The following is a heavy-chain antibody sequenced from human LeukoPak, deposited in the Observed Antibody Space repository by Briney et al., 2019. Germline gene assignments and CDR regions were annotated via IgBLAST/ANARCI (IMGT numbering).Heavy chain of an antibody. CDR3: ARLYGDYAGTIDS. D-gene: IGHD4-17*01. J-gene: IGHJ4*02. CDR1: GDSLRSGIYF. Sequence: KPSETLSLTCTVSGDSLRSGIYFWGWIRQPPGQGLEWIGSVYYSGSAHYNPSLQSRVTMPVDSSKTRFSLNLDSVTATDSAVYYCARLYGDYAGTIDSWGQGTLVTVSS. CDR2: VYYSGSA. V-gene: IGHV4-39*01.